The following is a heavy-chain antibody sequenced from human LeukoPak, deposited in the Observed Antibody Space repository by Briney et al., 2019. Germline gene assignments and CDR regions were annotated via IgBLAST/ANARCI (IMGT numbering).Heavy chain of an antibody. CDR1: GGSIGIYY. CDR2: INHSGST. D-gene: IGHD3-22*01. J-gene: IGHJ4*02. V-gene: IGHV4-34*01. Sequence: SETLSLTCTVSGGSIGIYYWSWIRQRPGKGLECIGEINHSGSTNYNPSLKSRVTISVDTSKNQFSLKLSSVTAADTAVYYCARAAYYYDSSGHRRSTFFDYWGQGTLVTVSS. CDR3: ARAAYYYDSSGHRRSTFFDY.